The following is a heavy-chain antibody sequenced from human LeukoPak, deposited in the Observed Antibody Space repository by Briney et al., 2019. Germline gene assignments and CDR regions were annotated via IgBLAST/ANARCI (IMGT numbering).Heavy chain of an antibody. J-gene: IGHJ3*02. CDR2: IGAYNGNT. D-gene: IGHD3-22*01. CDR3: ARGRGSGSRWEAFDI. CDR1: GYSFTSYG. Sequence: GASVKVSCKASGYSFTSYGISWVRQAPGQGLEWMGWIGAYNGNTNYAQKVQDRVTMTTDTSMSTAYMELRSLRSDDTAVYYCARGRGSGSRWEAFDIWGQGTMVTVSS. V-gene: IGHV1-18*01.